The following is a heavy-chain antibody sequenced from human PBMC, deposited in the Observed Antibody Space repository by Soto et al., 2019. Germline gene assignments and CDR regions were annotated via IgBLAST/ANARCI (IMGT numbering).Heavy chain of an antibody. CDR2: IYYNGRT. J-gene: IGHJ4*02. CDR3: VRAQLAGRDFDR. V-gene: IGHV4-31*03. CDR1: GDSISSGGSY. Sequence: QVQLQESGPGLVKPSQTLSLTCSVSGDSISSGGSYWSWIRQHPGKGLEWIGYIYYNGRTYYNPSLMSRLHMSVDTSKNQFTLRLNSVTAADTAVYSCVRAQLAGRDFDRWGQGTLVTVTS. D-gene: IGHD6-6*01.